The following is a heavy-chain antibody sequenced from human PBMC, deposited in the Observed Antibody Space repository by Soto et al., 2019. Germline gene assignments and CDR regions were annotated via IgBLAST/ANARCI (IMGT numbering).Heavy chain of an antibody. CDR1: GYTFTSYA. CDR3: TRGDFWSGYRPDYYGMDV. D-gene: IGHD3-3*01. CDR2: INAGNGNT. V-gene: IGHV1-3*01. Sequence: GASVKVSCKTSGYTFTSYAIHWVRQAPGQRLEWMGWINAGNGNTKYSRKFEGRVTITRAKSASTAYMEVSSLTSEDTAVYYCTRGDFWSGYRPDYYGMDVWGQGTTVTVSS. J-gene: IGHJ6*02.